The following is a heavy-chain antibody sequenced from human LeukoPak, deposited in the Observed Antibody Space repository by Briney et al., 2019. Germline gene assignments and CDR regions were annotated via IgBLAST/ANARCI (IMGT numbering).Heavy chain of an antibody. D-gene: IGHD3-22*01. CDR3: THAPHYYDSSRFDY. Sequence: PSETLSLTCTVSDSSITSDFYWGWLRQPPGKGLEWIGSFYNSGKTYYKPSLESRVTISMDTSKKQFSLKVSSVTAADTAVYYCTHAPHYYDSSRFDYWGQGTLVTVSS. J-gene: IGHJ4*02. CDR1: DSSITSDFY. CDR2: FYNSGKT. V-gene: IGHV4-38-2*02.